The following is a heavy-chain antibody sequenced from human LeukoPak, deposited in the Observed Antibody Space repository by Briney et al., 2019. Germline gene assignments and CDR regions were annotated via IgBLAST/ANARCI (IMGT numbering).Heavy chain of an antibody. D-gene: IGHD6-13*01. CDR3: ASRYSSSWGPRDAFDI. V-gene: IGHV5-51*01. J-gene: IGHJ3*02. CDR1: GYSFTRYW. Sequence: GESLKISCKGSGYSFTRYWIGWVRQMPGKGLELMGIIYPGDSDTRYSPSFQGQVTISADKSISTAYLQWSSLKASDTAMYYCASRYSSSWGPRDAFDIWGQGTMVTVSS. CDR2: IYPGDSDT.